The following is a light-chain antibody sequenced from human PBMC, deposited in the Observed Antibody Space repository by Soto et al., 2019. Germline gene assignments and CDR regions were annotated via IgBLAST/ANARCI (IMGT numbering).Light chain of an antibody. CDR3: QQYGNWPSFT. CDR2: GAS. Sequence: EIVMTQSPATLSVSRGERATLSCRASQSVSRNLAWYQQEPGQAPRLLIYGASTRATGIPTRFSGSGSGTEFTLTISSLQSEDFAVYYCQQYGNWPSFTFGQGTKLEIK. CDR1: QSVSRN. V-gene: IGKV3-15*01. J-gene: IGKJ2*01.